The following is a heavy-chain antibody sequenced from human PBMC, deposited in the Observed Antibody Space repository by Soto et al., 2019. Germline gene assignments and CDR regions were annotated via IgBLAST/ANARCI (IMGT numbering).Heavy chain of an antibody. D-gene: IGHD2-15*01. Sequence: QVQLVESGGGVVQPGRSLRLSCAASGFTFSSYGMHWVRQAPGKGLEWVAIIWYDGSNKYYADSVKGRFTISRDNSKNTLYLQMNSLRVEDTAVYYCARDRYGGKPLESYYYYGLDVWGQGTTVTVSS. V-gene: IGHV3-33*01. J-gene: IGHJ6*02. CDR2: IWYDGSNK. CDR1: GFTFSSYG. CDR3: ARDRYGGKPLESYYYYGLDV.